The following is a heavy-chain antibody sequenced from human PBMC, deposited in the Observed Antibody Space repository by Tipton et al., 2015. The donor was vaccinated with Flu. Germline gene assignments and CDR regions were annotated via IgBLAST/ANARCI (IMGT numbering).Heavy chain of an antibody. CDR1: GGSISSYY. Sequence: TLSLTCTVSGGSISSYYWSWIRQSAGKGLEWIGSIHYSGNTYYNPSLKSRVTMSLDTSKNQFSLKLTSVTAADTAVYYCAREPRAVAGMDSWGQGTLVTVSS. CDR2: IHYSGNT. D-gene: IGHD6-19*01. CDR3: AREPRAVAGMDS. J-gene: IGHJ4*02. V-gene: IGHV4-4*07.